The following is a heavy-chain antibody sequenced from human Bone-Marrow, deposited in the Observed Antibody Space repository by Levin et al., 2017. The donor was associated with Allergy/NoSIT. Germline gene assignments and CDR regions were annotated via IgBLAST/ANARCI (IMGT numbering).Heavy chain of an antibody. D-gene: IGHD6-13*01. J-gene: IGHJ5*02. CDR3: ARQAYSRNWFTWVDP. Sequence: GESLKISCKGSGYSFTSYWIGWVRQMPGKGLEWLGIIYPGDSDTTYSPSFQGQVTISADKSITTAYLQWSGRKASDTAMYYCARQAYSRNWFTWVDPWGQGTLVTVSS. CDR1: GYSFTSYW. V-gene: IGHV5-51*01. CDR2: IYPGDSDT.